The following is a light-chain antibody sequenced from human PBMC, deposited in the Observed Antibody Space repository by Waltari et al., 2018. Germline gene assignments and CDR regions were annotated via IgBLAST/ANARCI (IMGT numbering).Light chain of an antibody. CDR3: VSYTTISTWV. CDR2: DVS. CDR1: SSDVGGFDH. J-gene: IGLJ3*02. V-gene: IGLV2-14*03. Sequence: QSALTQPASVSGSPGQSITISCTGTSSDVGGFDHVSCYQHHPGKAPKVIIYDVSKRPSGVSNRFSGSKSGNTASLIISGLQADDEADYYCVSYTTISTWVFGGGTKLTVL.